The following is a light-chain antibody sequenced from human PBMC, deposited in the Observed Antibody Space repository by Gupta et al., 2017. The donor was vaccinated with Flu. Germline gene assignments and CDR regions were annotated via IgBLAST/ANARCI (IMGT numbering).Light chain of an antibody. CDR2: AAS. CDR1: QRIRTY. Sequence: PSSLSASVGDRVTITCRTSQRIRTYLNWYQQKPGKAPKLLIYAASNLQSGVPSRFSGSGSGTDFTLTISSLQPEDFATYYCQQSYRTPLTFGQGTKLEIK. CDR3: QQSYRTPLT. V-gene: IGKV1-39*01. J-gene: IGKJ2*01.